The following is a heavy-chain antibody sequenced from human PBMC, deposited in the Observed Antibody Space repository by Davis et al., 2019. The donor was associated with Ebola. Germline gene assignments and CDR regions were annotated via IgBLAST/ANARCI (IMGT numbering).Heavy chain of an antibody. CDR3: ARDQVGATTTEGDAFDI. CDR2: ISGTDGTT. J-gene: IGHJ3*02. CDR1: GFTFSSYA. V-gene: IGHV3-23*01. D-gene: IGHD1-26*01. Sequence: GESLKISCAASGFTFSSYAMSWVRQAPGKGLEWVSAISGTDGTTYYADSVKGRFTISRDNSKSTLYLQMNSLRAEDTAVYYCARDQVGATTTEGDAFDIWGQGTMVTVSS.